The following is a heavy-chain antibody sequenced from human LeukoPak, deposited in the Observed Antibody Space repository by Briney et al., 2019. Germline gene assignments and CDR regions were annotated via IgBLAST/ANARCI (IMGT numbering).Heavy chain of an antibody. Sequence: GGSLRLSCAASGFTLSSNWMSWVRQAPGKGLEWVANIKQDGSEEYYVDYVKGRFSISRDNAKNTLYLQMNSLRAEDTAVYYCARYYSSGWYSIGRFDYWGQGTLVTVSS. CDR3: ARYYSSGWYSIGRFDY. V-gene: IGHV3-7*01. CDR2: IKQDGSEE. J-gene: IGHJ4*02. CDR1: GFTLSSNW. D-gene: IGHD6-19*01.